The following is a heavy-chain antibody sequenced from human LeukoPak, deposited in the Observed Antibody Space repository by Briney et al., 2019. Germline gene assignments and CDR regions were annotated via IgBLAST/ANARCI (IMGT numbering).Heavy chain of an antibody. CDR2: IHPGDSDT. D-gene: IGHD3-3*01. J-gene: IGHJ5*02. V-gene: IGHV5-51*01. Sequence: GESLKIFCKGSGYSFTSYWIGWVRQMPGKGLEWMGIIHPGDSDTRYSPSFQGQVTISADKSISTAYLQWSSLKASDTAMYYCARQGNYDFWSGYLNWFDPWGQGTLVTVSS. CDR3: ARQGNYDFWSGYLNWFDP. CDR1: GYSFTSYW.